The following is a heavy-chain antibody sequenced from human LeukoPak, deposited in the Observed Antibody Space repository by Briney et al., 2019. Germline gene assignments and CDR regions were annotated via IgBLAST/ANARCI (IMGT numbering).Heavy chain of an antibody. D-gene: IGHD5-12*01. CDR1: GYTFTGYY. CDR2: INPNSGGT. J-gene: IGHJ3*02. Sequence: ASVKVSCKASGYTFTGYYMHWVRQAPGQGLEWMGWINPNSGGTNYAQKFQGRVTMTRDTSISTAYMELSRLRSDDTAVNYCARDSVATHAFDIWGQGTMVTVSS. V-gene: IGHV1-2*02. CDR3: ARDSVATHAFDI.